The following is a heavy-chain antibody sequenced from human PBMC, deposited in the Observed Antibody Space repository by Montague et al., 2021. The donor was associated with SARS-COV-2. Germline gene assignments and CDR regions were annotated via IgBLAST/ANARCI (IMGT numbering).Heavy chain of an antibody. J-gene: IGHJ3*01. CDR3: ARGSGWMGNDFDL. V-gene: IGHV4-59*01. CDR2: IYYSGST. D-gene: IGHD6-19*01. Sequence: SETLSLTCTVSGGSISSYYWSWIRQPPGKGLELIGYIYYSGSTNYNPSLKSRVTLSVDTSKYQFSLKLSSVAAAATAVYYCARGSGWMGNDFDLWGQGTMVTVSS. CDR1: GGSISSYY.